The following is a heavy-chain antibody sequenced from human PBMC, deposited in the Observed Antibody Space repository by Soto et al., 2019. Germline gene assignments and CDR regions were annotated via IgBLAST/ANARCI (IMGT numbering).Heavy chain of an antibody. J-gene: IGHJ6*02. CDR2: IYYSGST. D-gene: IGHD3-22*01. CDR1: GGSISSYY. CDR3: ARDPGSGYYDSSGNSYYYGMDV. V-gene: IGHV4-59*01. Sequence: WETLSLTCTVSGGSISSYYWSWIRQPPGKGLEWIGYIYYSGSTNYNPSLKSRVTISVDTSKNQFSLKLSSVTAADTAVYYCARDPGSGYYDSSGNSYYYGMDVWGQGTTVTVS.